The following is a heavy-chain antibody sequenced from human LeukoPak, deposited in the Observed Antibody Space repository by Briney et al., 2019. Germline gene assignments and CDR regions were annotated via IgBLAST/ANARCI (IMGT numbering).Heavy chain of an antibody. Sequence: ASVKVSCKASGYTFTSYGISWVRQAPGQGLEWMGWISAYNGKTNYAQKLQGRVTMTTDTSTSTAYMELRSLRSDDTAVYYCARAYYDSSGYYYGPRYYFDYWGQGTLVTVS. CDR2: ISAYNGKT. D-gene: IGHD3-22*01. CDR1: GYTFTSYG. CDR3: ARAYYDSSGYYYGPRYYFDY. V-gene: IGHV1-18*01. J-gene: IGHJ4*02.